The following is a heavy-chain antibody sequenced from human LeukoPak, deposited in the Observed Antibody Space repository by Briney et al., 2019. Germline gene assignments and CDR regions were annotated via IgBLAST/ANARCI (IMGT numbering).Heavy chain of an antibody. CDR3: ARESGSVTSEVDFDY. V-gene: IGHV3-53*01. CDR2: IYSGGTT. J-gene: IGHJ4*02. CDR1: GFTVSGNY. D-gene: IGHD4-17*01. Sequence: GGSLRLSCAVSGFTVSGNYMSWVRQAPGKGLEWVSLIYSGGTTYYADSVKGRFTISRDNAKNSLYLQMNSLRAEDTAVYYCARESGSVTSEVDFDYWGQGTLVTVSS.